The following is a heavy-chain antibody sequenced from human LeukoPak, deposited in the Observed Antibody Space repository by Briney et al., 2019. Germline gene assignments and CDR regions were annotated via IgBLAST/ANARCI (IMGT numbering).Heavy chain of an antibody. CDR2: ISHDGKVK. V-gene: IGHV3-30*04. Sequence: GSLRLSCAASGLIFSSYPMHWVRQAPGKGLEWVAVISHDGKVKYYADSVKGRFTISRDDSTNTLCLQMNSLRPEDTAIYYCARDLSRGAPDYFDNWGQGTLVTVPS. CDR1: GLIFSSYP. J-gene: IGHJ4*02. D-gene: IGHD3-10*01. CDR3: ARDLSRGAPDYFDN.